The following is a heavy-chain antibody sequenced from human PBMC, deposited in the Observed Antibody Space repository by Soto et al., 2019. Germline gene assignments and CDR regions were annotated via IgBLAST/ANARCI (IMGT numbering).Heavy chain of an antibody. Sequence: QVQLVQSGTEVQGPGASVKISCKPSGNTFTSFYIHWVRQAPGQGLEWMGQLDPRGTFRSYAPKFQGRAPMTSYTSKSTVYMELSSLRSEDTAVYYCARGVGSRWFDLCGQGTLVTVSS. CDR1: GNTFTSFY. CDR3: ARGVGSRWFDL. V-gene: IGHV1-46*01. CDR2: LDPRGTFR. J-gene: IGHJ5*02. D-gene: IGHD5-12*01.